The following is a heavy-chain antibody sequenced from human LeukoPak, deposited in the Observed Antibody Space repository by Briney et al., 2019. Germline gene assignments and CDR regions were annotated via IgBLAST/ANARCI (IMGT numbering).Heavy chain of an antibody. CDR1: GFTFSSYW. J-gene: IGHJ4*02. CDR2: IKQDGSEK. CDR3: ARETERANLDY. Sequence: GGSLRLSCTASGFTFSSYWMNWVRQAPGKGLEWVANIKQDGSEKYYVDSVKGRFTISRDDAKKSLYLQMNSLRAEDTAVYYCARETERANLDYWGQGTRVTVSS. D-gene: IGHD5-24*01. V-gene: IGHV3-7*04.